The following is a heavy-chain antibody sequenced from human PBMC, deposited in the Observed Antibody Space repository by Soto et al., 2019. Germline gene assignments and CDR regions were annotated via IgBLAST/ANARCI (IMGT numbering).Heavy chain of an antibody. V-gene: IGHV3-23*01. CDR1: GFTFSSYA. CDR2: ISGSGGST. Sequence: EVQLLESGGGLVQPGGSLRLSCAASGFTFSSYAMSWVRQAPGKGLEWVSAISGSGGSTYYADSVKGRFTISRDNSKNTLYLQMNSLRAEDTAVYYCAKDRASVVAANGDYFDYWGQGTLVTVSS. D-gene: IGHD2-15*01. CDR3: AKDRASVVAANGDYFDY. J-gene: IGHJ4*02.